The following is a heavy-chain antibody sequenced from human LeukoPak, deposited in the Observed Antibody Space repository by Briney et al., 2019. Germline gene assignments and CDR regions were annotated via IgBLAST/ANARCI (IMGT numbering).Heavy chain of an antibody. CDR2: IYSGDAT. CDR3: ARERFSNDYEA. V-gene: IGHV3-53*01. D-gene: IGHD3-22*01. Sequence: GGSLRLSCAASGFTVGSSRRMSWVRQAPGKGLEWISTIYSGDATNYGDSVKGRFTISRDNSRNTLDLQMNSLRVEDTAVYYCARERFSNDYEAWGQGILVTVSS. J-gene: IGHJ5*02. CDR1: GFTVGSSR.